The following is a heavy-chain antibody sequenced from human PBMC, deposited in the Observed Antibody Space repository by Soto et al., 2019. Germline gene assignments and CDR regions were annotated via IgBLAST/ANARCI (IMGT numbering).Heavy chain of an antibody. J-gene: IGHJ5*02. V-gene: IGHV1-8*01. CDR3: AREGVTYFPGLATYHDWFDP. CDR1: GYSFTTYD. CDR2: MNPSSGNT. D-gene: IGHD3-10*01. Sequence: GASVKVSCKASGYSFTTYDINWVRQATGQGLEWVGWMNPSSGNTGYPQKFQGRLTMTMNTSISTAYMELTNLRSEDTAVYYCAREGVTYFPGLATYHDWFDPPGQGTQVTLPS.